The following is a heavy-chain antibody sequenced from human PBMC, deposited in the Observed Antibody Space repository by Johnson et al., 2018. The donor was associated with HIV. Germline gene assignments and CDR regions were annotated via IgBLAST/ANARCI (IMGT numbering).Heavy chain of an antibody. J-gene: IGHJ3*02. Sequence: VQLVESGGGLVQPGRSLRLSCTASGFTFGDYAMSWVRQAPGKGLEWVGFIRSKAYGGTTEYAASVKGRFTISRDDSKNTLYLQMNSLRAEDTALYYCARDGYSSVWYGNDAFDIWGQGTMVTVSS. CDR3: ARDGYSSVWYGNDAFDI. CDR1: GFTFGDYA. V-gene: IGHV3-49*04. D-gene: IGHD6-19*01. CDR2: IRSKAYGGTT.